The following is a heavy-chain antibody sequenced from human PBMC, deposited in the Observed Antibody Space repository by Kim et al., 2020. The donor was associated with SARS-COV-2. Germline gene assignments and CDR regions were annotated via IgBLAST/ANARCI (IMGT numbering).Heavy chain of an antibody. D-gene: IGHD6-19*01. CDR1: GGTFSSHA. V-gene: IGHV1-69*13. J-gene: IGHJ4*02. CDR3: AGSRSSGWYIDYFDY. CDR2: IIPIFGTA. Sequence: SVKVSCKASGGTFSSHAISWVRQAPAQGLEWMGGIIPIFGTANYAQKFQGRVTITADVSTSTAYMELGSLRSEDTAVYYCAGSRSSGWYIDYFDYWGQGALVTVSS.